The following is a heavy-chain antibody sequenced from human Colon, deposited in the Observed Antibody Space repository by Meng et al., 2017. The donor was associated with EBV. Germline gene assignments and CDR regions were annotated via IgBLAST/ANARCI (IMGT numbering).Heavy chain of an antibody. D-gene: IGHD3-10*01. J-gene: IGHJ5*02. V-gene: IGHV4-61*01. Sequence: QVQLQESGPGLVKPSETLSLTCTVSGDSVATGRYYWSWIRQPPGKGLEWIAYIYHIGGTNYNPSLKSRLAISLDTSKNQFSLSLRSVTAADTAVYYCARVSGRSFDPWGQGTLVTVSS. CDR3: ARVSGRSFDP. CDR2: IYHIGGT. CDR1: GDSVATGRYY.